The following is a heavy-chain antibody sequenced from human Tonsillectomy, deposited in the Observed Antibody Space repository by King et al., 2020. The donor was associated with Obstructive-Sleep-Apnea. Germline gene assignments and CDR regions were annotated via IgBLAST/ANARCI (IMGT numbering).Heavy chain of an antibody. CDR3: AKGKDTSFGFSPRT. Sequence: VQLVESGGGVVQPGRSLRLSCAASGFTFSSHVMHWVRQAPGKGLEWVALISYDEDGQYYADSVKGRFVVSRDNSKNTMYLQMNSLRAEDTAVYYCAKGKDTSFGFSPRTWGQGTLVTVSS. CDR1: GFTFSSHV. V-gene: IGHV3-30*09. J-gene: IGHJ5*02. CDR2: ISYDEDGQ. D-gene: IGHD2-2*01.